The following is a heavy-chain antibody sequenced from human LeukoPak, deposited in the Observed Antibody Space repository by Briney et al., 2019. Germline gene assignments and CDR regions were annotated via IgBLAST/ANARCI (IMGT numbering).Heavy chain of an antibody. V-gene: IGHV3-74*01. Sequence: GGSLRLSCVASGFVFSNYWMHWVRQAPGEGLVWVSRINTDGSVTNYADSVEGRFTISRDNAKNMLYLQMNDLRAEDTAVYYCVTDRYSDSTFGDWGQGTLVTVSS. CDR1: GFVFSNYW. J-gene: IGHJ4*02. CDR2: INTDGSVT. CDR3: VTDRYSDSTFGD. D-gene: IGHD1-26*01.